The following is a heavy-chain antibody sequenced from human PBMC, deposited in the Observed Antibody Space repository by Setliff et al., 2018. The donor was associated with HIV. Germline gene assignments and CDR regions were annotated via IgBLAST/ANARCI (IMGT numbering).Heavy chain of an antibody. D-gene: IGHD1-1*01. CDR2: IYYSGST. V-gene: IGHV4-39*07. J-gene: IGHJ4*02. Sequence: PSETLSLTCTVSGGSIRATSYYWGWIRQPPGKGLEWIGSIYYSGSTKYNPSLKSRVTISVDTSKNQFSLMLGSMTAADTAVYYCARERLSRLGFDYWGQGTLVTVSS. CDR1: GGSIRATSYY. CDR3: ARERLSRLGFDY.